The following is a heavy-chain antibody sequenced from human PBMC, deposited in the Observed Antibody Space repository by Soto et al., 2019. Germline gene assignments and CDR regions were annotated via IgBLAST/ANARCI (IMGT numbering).Heavy chain of an antibody. CDR3: ARDLGYGSGQDYYYYGMDV. J-gene: IGHJ6*02. D-gene: IGHD3-10*01. Sequence: QVQLVESGGGVVQPGRSLRLSCAASGFTFSSYAMHWVRQAPGKGLEWVAVISYDGSNKYYADSVKGRFTISRDNSKNTLYLKRNRLGAEDTAVYYCARDLGYGSGQDYYYYGMDVWGQGTTVTVSS. V-gene: IGHV3-30-3*01. CDR2: ISYDGSNK. CDR1: GFTFSSYA.